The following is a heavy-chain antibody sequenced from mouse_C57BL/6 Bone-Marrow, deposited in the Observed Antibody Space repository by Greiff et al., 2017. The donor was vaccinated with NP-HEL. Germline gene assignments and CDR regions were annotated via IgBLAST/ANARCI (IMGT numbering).Heavy chain of an antibody. Sequence: QVQLQQPGAELVKPGASVKLSCKASGYTFTSYWMQWVKQRPGQGLEWIGEIDPSDSYTNYNQKFKGKATLTVDTSSSTAYMQLSSLTSEDSAVYYCARDSYYYGTPFAYWGQGTLVTVSA. CDR3: ARDSYYYGTPFAY. J-gene: IGHJ3*01. D-gene: IGHD1-1*01. CDR2: IDPSDSYT. V-gene: IGHV1-50*01. CDR1: GYTFTSYW.